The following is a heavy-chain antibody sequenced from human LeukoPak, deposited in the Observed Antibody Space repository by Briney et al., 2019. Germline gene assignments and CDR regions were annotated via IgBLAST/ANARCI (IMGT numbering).Heavy chain of an antibody. D-gene: IGHD6-13*01. CDR3: ASRRAAVGKGPFDP. J-gene: IGHJ5*02. CDR2: INPNSGGT. Sequence: AASVKVSCKASGYTFTGYYMHWVRQAPGQGLEWMGWINPNSGGTNYAQKFQGRVTMTRDTSISTAYMELSRLRSDDTAVYYCASRRAAVGKGPFDPWGQGTLVTVSS. V-gene: IGHV1-2*02. CDR1: GYTFTGYY.